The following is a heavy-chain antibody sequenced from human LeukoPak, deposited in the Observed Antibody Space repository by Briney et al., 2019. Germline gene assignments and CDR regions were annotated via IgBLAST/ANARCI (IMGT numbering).Heavy chain of an antibody. CDR3: AKRIAAAGPYFDY. CDR1: GFTFSSYA. J-gene: IGHJ4*02. Sequence: GGSLRLSCAASGFTFSSYAMSWVRQAPGKGLEWVSALSTTGGSTYYADSVKGRFTISRDNSKNTLYLQMNSLRAEDTALYYCAKRIAAAGPYFDYWGQGTLVTVSA. CDR2: LSTTGGST. D-gene: IGHD6-13*01. V-gene: IGHV3-23*01.